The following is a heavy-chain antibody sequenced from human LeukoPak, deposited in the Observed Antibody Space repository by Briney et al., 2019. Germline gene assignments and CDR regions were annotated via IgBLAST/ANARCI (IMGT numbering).Heavy chain of an antibody. CDR1: GGSISSGGYS. V-gene: IGHV4-30-2*01. J-gene: IGHJ6*02. D-gene: IGHD3-10*01. Sequence: SQTLSLTCAVSGGSISSGGYSWSWIRQPPGKGLEWIGYIYHSGSTYYNPSLKSRVTISVDRSKNQFSLKLSSVTAADTAVYYCARAMVRGVIQHYYYGMDVWGQGTTVTVSS. CDR3: ARAMVRGVIQHYYYGMDV. CDR2: IYHSGST.